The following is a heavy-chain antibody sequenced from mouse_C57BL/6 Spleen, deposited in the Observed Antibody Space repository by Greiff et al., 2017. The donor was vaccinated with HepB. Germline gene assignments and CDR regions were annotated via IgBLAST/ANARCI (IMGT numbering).Heavy chain of an antibody. J-gene: IGHJ1*03. CDR1: GYTFTDYY. CDR3: ARRYYGSAYFDV. CDR2: INPYNGGT. V-gene: IGHV1-19*01. Sequence: EVQLQQSGPVLVKPGASVKMSCKASGYTFTDYYMNWVKQSHGKSLEWIGVINPYNGGTSYNQKFKGKATLTVDKSSSTAYMELNSLTSEDSAVYYCARRYYGSAYFDVWGTGTTVTVSS. D-gene: IGHD1-1*01.